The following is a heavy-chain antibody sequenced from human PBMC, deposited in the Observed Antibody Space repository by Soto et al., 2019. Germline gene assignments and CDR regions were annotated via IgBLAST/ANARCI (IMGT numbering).Heavy chain of an antibody. CDR2: INTDGTGT. V-gene: IGHV3-74*01. CDR1: GFTFSSDW. Sequence: GGSLRLSCAASGFTFSSDWLHWVRQPPGKGLEWVSRINTDGTGTSYADSVKGRFTISRDNAKNTLYLQMNSLRAEDTAVYYCAKNPGYYYDTTATDFYSLCLGALLPVSS. D-gene: IGHD3-22*01. J-gene: IGHJ4*01. CDR3: AKNPGYYYDTTATDFYS.